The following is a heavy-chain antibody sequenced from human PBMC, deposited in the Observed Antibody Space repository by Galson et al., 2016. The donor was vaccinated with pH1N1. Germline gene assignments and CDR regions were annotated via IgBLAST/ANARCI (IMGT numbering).Heavy chain of an antibody. D-gene: IGHD2-21*02. V-gene: IGHV1-69*13. CDR2: IIPIFRKA. CDR3: ARLDGGDLNY. J-gene: IGHJ4*02. CDR1: GVTFSSYV. Sequence: SVKVSCKASGVTFSSYVISWVRQAPGQGLEWMGGIIPIFRKAKYAQKFQGRVTITADESTSVAFMEVTSLTSEDTAVYYCARLDGGDLNYWGQGTLGTVTS.